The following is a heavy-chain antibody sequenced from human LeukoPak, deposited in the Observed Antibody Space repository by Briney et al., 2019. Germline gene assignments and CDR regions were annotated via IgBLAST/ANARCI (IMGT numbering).Heavy chain of an antibody. Sequence: ASVKVSCKASGGTFSSYAISWVRQAPGQGLEWMGWMNPNSGNTGYAQKFQGRVTMTRNTSISTAYMELSSLRSEDTAVYYCARNGAGPYSNSFIYYFDYWGQGTLVTVSS. D-gene: IGHD6-6*01. CDR1: GGTFSSYA. V-gene: IGHV1-8*02. J-gene: IGHJ4*02. CDR2: MNPNSGNT. CDR3: ARNGAGPYSNSFIYYFDY.